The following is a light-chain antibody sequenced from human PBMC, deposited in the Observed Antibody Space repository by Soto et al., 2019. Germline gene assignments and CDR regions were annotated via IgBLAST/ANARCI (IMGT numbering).Light chain of an antibody. Sequence: DLQKSQSPSTPFSSVREKINITCRASQSIGVWLAWYQQKPGTAPKLLIYKTSTLDSGVPLRFSGSGSGTEFTLTISSLQPDDFATYYCQQYINYFRTFGQGTKV. J-gene: IGKJ1*01. CDR1: QSIGVW. CDR3: QQYINYFRT. CDR2: KTS. V-gene: IGKV1-5*03.